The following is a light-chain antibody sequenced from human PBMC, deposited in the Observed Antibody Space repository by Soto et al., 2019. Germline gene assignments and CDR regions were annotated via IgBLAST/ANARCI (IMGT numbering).Light chain of an antibody. CDR3: QQYGSSPLT. Sequence: EIVLTQSPGTLSLSPGERATLSCRASQSVSSSYLAWYQQKPGQAPRLLIYGASSRATGNPDRFSGSGSGTDFTLTISRLEPKDFAVYYCQQYGSSPLTFGPXTXV. CDR1: QSVSSSY. V-gene: IGKV3-20*01. J-gene: IGKJ3*01. CDR2: GAS.